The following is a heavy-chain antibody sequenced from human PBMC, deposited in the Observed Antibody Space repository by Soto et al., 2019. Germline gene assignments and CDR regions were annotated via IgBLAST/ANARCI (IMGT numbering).Heavy chain of an antibody. CDR2: INHSGST. D-gene: IGHD6-6*01. CDR3: ARVSSSSARWFDP. J-gene: IGHJ5*02. CDR1: GGSFSGYY. Sequence: QVQLQQWGAGLLKPSETLSLTCAVYGGSFSGYYWSWIRQPPGKGLEWIGEINHSGSTNYNPSLKSRVTISVDTSKNQFSLKLSSVTAADTAVYYCARVSSSSARWFDPWGQGTLVTVSS. V-gene: IGHV4-34*01.